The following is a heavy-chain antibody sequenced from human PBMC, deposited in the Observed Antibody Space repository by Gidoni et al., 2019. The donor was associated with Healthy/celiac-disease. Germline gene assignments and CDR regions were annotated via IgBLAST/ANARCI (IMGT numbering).Heavy chain of an antibody. CDR2: ISGSGGST. V-gene: IGHV3-23*01. Sequence: EVQLLESGGGLVQPGGSLRLSCAASGFTFSSYAMSWVRQAPGKGLEWVSAISGSGGSTYYADSVRGRFTISRDNSKNTLYLQMNSLRAEDTAVYYCANLRDGYNWDFDYWGQGTLVTVSS. CDR3: ANLRDGYNWDFDY. D-gene: IGHD5-12*01. J-gene: IGHJ4*02. CDR1: GFTFSSYA.